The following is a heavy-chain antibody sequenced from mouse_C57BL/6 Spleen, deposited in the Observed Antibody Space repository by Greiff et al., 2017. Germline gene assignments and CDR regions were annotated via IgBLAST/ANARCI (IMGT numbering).Heavy chain of an antibody. D-gene: IGHD4-1*02. CDR3: TRLANWVYYFDY. Sequence: EVKLVESGEGLVKPGGSLKLSCAASGFTFSSYAMSWVRQTPEKRLEWVAYISSGGDYIYCADTVKGRFTISRDNARNTLDLQMSSLKSEDIAMYYCTRLANWVYYFDYWGQGTTLTVSS. J-gene: IGHJ2*01. CDR2: ISSGGDYI. CDR1: GFTFSSYA. V-gene: IGHV5-9-1*02.